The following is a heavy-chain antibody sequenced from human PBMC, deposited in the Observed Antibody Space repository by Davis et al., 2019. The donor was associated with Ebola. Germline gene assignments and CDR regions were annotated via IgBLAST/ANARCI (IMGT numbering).Heavy chain of an antibody. Sequence: GGSLRLSCAASGFTFNIFDMHWVRQAPGRGLEWVAFVRSHGSDDHYADSVKCRFTISRDNSKNTLYLHMNSLRPEDTAVYYCAKDSDDYCFDYWGQGTLVTVSS. D-gene: IGHD2-21*02. J-gene: IGHJ4*02. V-gene: IGHV3-30*02. CDR1: GFTFNIFD. CDR3: AKDSDDYCFDY. CDR2: VRSHGSDD.